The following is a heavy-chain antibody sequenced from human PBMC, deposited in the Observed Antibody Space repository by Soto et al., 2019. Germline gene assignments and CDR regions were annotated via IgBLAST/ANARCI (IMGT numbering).Heavy chain of an antibody. V-gene: IGHV3-30*18. J-gene: IGHJ4*02. D-gene: IGHD5-18*01. Sequence: QVHLVESGGGVVQPGRSLRLSCAASGFTFSTYGIHWVRQAPGEGLEWVAIISYDGSDKWYVDSVEGRFTVSRDNSKNTLYLQMNSLRPEDTAIYYCAKDINSARDGYHYGADYWGQGTLVTVSS. CDR3: AKDINSARDGYHYGADY. CDR1: GFTFSTYG. CDR2: ISYDGSDK.